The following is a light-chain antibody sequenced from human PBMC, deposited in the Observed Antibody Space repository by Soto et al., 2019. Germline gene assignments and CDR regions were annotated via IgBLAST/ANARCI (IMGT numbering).Light chain of an antibody. CDR3: QQYNQWPQIT. J-gene: IGKJ5*01. Sequence: EIVLTPSRVTLSVSPWERATLSCRASQSVSSNSAWYQQRHGQAPRLLIQGASTRATGVPARFSGSGSGTEFTLTISSLQSEDFAVYYCQQYNQWPQITFGQGTRLEIK. CDR1: QSVSSN. V-gene: IGKV3-15*01. CDR2: GAS.